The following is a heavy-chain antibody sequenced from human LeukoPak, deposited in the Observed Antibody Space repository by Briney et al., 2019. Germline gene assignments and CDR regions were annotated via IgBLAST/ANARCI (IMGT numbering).Heavy chain of an antibody. CDR1: GGSISSFY. CDR2: IYSSGST. D-gene: IGHD1-26*01. V-gene: IGHV4-4*07. Sequence: SETLSLTCTVAGGSISSFYWSWIRQPAGKGLGWLGRIYSSGSTNYNPSLKSRITMSVDTSNNQFSLKLSSVTAADTAVYYCARGGSGSFPFDYWGQGTLVTVSS. CDR3: ARGGSGSFPFDY. J-gene: IGHJ4*02.